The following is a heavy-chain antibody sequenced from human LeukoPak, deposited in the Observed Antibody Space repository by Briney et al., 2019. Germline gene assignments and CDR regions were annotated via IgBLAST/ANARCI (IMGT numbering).Heavy chain of an antibody. V-gene: IGHV3-48*03. D-gene: IGHD5-18*01. CDR3: ARDQGYSYGDDLFDY. Sequence: PGGSLRLSCAASGFTFSSYEMNWVRQAPGKGLEWVSYISSSGSTIYYADSAKGRFTISRDNAKNSLYLQMNSLRAEDTAVYYCARDQGYSYGDDLFDYWGQGTLVTVSS. J-gene: IGHJ4*02. CDR1: GFTFSSYE. CDR2: ISSSGSTI.